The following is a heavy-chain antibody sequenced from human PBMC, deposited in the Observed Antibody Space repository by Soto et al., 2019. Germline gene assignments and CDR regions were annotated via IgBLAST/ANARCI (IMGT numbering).Heavy chain of an antibody. Sequence: QVQLVQSGAEVKKPGSSVKVSCKASGGTFSSYTISWVRQAPGQGLEWMGRIIPILGIANYAQKFQGRVTITADKSTSTAYMELSSLRSEDTAVYYCAREGAREESFPHLVGRGVDYWGQGTLVTVSS. J-gene: IGHJ4*02. CDR1: GGTFSSYT. CDR3: AREGAREESFPHLVGRGVDY. V-gene: IGHV1-69*08. CDR2: IIPILGIA. D-gene: IGHD2-8*02.